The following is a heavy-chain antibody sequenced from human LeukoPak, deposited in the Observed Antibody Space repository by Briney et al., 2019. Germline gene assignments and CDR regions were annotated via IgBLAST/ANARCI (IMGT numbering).Heavy chain of an antibody. J-gene: IGHJ4*02. CDR2: INSDGSST. CDR3: AKEGYYDSSGYYLDY. D-gene: IGHD3-22*01. CDR1: GFTFRSYW. Sequence: GGSLRLSCAASGFTFRSYWMHWVRQAPGKGLVWVSRINSDGSSTSYADSVKGRFTISRDNSKNTLYLQMNSLRAEDTAVYYCAKEGYYDSSGYYLDYWGQGTLVTVSS. V-gene: IGHV3-74*01.